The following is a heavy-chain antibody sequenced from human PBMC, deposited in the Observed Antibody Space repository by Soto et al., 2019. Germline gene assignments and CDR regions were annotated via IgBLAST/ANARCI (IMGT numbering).Heavy chain of an antibody. D-gene: IGHD6-13*01. CDR1: GYTFTSYF. V-gene: IGHV1-18*01. Sequence: ASLKGSCHASGYTFTSYFISWVLRAPGQGLEWMGWISAYNGNTNYAQKLQGRVTMTTDTSTNTAYMELRSLRSDDTAVYYCARDLGIATDGSDFDYWGQGTLVTVSS. J-gene: IGHJ4*02. CDR2: ISAYNGNT. CDR3: ARDLGIATDGSDFDY.